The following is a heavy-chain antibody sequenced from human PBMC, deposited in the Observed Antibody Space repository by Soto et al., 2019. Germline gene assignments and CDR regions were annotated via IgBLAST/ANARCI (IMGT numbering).Heavy chain of an antibody. Sequence: QVQLVQSGAEVKKPGASVRVSCKASGYTLTSYSMHWVRQAPGQGLEWMGIINPSGDNIRYAQNFQVRVNMTRDTSTSTVYLELSSLRSEDTAIYYCARDPQRYCSGGRCYPFDSWGQGTLVTVSS. CDR3: ARDPQRYCSGGRCYPFDS. D-gene: IGHD2-15*01. CDR1: GYTLTSYS. V-gene: IGHV1-46*01. J-gene: IGHJ4*02. CDR2: INPSGDNI.